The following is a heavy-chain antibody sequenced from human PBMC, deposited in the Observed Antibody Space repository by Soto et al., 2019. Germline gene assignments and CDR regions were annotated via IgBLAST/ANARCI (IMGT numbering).Heavy chain of an antibody. J-gene: IGHJ4*02. CDR3: ARDPMGNFDY. Sequence: QVQLQESGPGLVKPSGTLSLTCAVSGGSISSSNWWSWVRQPPGKGLEWIGEIYHSGSTNYNPSLKGRVTISVDKSKNHFFLNLSSVTAADPAVYYCARDPMGNFDYWGQGTPVTVSS. D-gene: IGHD7-27*01. CDR1: GGSISSSNW. CDR2: IYHSGST. V-gene: IGHV4-4*02.